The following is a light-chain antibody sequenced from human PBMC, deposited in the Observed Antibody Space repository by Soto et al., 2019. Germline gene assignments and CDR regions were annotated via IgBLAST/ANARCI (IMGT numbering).Light chain of an antibody. CDR3: QQYNTYSHMT. CDR2: DAS. V-gene: IGKV1-5*01. J-gene: IGKJ1*01. CDR1: QSISSW. Sequence: DIQMTQSPSSLSASVGDRVTITFRASQSISSWLAWYQQKPEKAPKLLIYDASSLESGVPSRFSGSGSGTEFTLTISSLQPDDFATYYCQQYNTYSHMTFGQGTKVDI.